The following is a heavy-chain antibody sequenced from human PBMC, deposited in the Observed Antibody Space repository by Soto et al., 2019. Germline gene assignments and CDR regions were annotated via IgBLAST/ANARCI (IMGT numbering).Heavy chain of an antibody. Sequence: GSLRLSCAASGFTFSSYWMSWVRQAPGKGLEWVANIKQDGSEKYYVDSVKGRFTISRDNDKNSLYLQMNSLTAEDTSVYYCARDISAGLLHYWSFDLWGRGTLVTVSS. V-gene: IGHV3-7*01. CDR1: GFTFSSYW. CDR2: IKQDGSEK. CDR3: ARDISAGLLHYWSFDL. D-gene: IGHD2-21*01. J-gene: IGHJ2*01.